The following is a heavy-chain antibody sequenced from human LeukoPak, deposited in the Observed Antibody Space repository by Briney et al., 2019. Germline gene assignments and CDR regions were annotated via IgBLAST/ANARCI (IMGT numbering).Heavy chain of an antibody. Sequence: GGSLRLSCAASGFTFSSYWMSWVRQAPGKGLEWVANIKQDGSEKYYVDSVKGRFTISRDNAKNSLYLQVNMLRAEDTAVYYCAAAPQTYRYLGYWGQGTLVTVSS. CDR3: AAAPQTYRYLGY. CDR2: IKQDGSEK. CDR1: GFTFSSYW. V-gene: IGHV3-7*03. D-gene: IGHD3-16*02. J-gene: IGHJ4*02.